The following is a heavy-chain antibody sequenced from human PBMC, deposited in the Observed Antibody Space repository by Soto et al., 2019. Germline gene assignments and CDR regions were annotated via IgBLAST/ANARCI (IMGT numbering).Heavy chain of an antibody. CDR2: IYYSGST. J-gene: IGHJ6*02. D-gene: IGHD6-13*01. V-gene: IGHV4-30-4*01. Sequence: SETLSLTCTVSGGSISSGDYYWSWIRQPPGKGLEWIGYIYYSGSTYYNPSLKSRVTISVDTSKNQFSLKLSSVTAADTAVYYCARDHPIAAAAKGDYYYYGMDVWGQGTRVTVSS. CDR1: GGSISSGDYY. CDR3: ARDHPIAAAAKGDYYYYGMDV.